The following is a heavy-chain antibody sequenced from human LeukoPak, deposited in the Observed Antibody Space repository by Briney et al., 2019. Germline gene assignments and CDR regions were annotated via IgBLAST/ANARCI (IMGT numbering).Heavy chain of an antibody. D-gene: IGHD1-1*01. CDR3: ARDDDSDAAFDY. V-gene: IGHV1-69*04. CDR2: IFPILGIA. Sequence: AVRVSSEASGGTFSIYAISGVRATPGRGRGRGGRIFPILGIANYTQKFQGRVTITADKSTSPAYMELSSLRSEDTAVYYWARDDDSDAAFDYWGQGTLVTVSS. J-gene: IGHJ4*02. CDR1: GGTFSIYA.